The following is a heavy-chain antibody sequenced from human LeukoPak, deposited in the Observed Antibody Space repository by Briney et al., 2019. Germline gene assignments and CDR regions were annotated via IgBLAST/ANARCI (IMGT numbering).Heavy chain of an antibody. V-gene: IGHV1-2*02. CDR2: INPNSGGT. Sequence: ASVKVSCKASGYTLSNYDISWVRQAPGQGLEWMGWINPNSGGTNYAQKFQGRVTMTTDTSMSTAYMELSRLTSDDTAVYYCARAGGRSWFDPWGQGTLVTVSS. CDR1: GYTLSNYD. J-gene: IGHJ5*02. CDR3: ARAGGRSWFDP.